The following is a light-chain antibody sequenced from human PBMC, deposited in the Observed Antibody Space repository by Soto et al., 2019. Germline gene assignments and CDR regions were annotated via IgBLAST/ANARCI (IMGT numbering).Light chain of an antibody. V-gene: IGKV1-27*01. CDR2: AAS. CDR1: QDISTY. Sequence: DIQMTQSPSSLSASVGDRVTITCRASQDISTYLAWYRQRPGKVPELLIYAASSLQSGVPSRFSGSGSGTDFTLTISSLQPEDVATYYCQKYDSAIFTFGPGTKVDF. CDR3: QKYDSAIFT. J-gene: IGKJ3*01.